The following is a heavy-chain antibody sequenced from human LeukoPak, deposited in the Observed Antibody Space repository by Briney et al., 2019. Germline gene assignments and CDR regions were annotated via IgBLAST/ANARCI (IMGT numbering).Heavy chain of an antibody. CDR2: IYYSGST. J-gene: IGHJ4*02. CDR1: GGSISSSSYC. V-gene: IGHV4-39*01. CDR3: ARGAVVTPLDY. Sequence: SETLSLTCTVSGGSISSSSYCWGWIREPPGKGLEWIGGIYYSGSTYYNPSLKSRVTISVATSKNQFSLKLGSVTAADTAVYYCARGAVVTPLDYWGQGTLVTVSS. D-gene: IGHD4-23*01.